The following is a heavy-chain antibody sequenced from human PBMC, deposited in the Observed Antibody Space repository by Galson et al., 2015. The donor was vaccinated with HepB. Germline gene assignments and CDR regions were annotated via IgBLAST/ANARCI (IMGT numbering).Heavy chain of an antibody. D-gene: IGHD4-23*01. V-gene: IGHV3-15*01. CDR2: IKSIPDGGTT. Sequence: SLRLSCAASGFTFSNAWMNWVRQAPGKGLEWLGRIKSIPDGGTTDYAAPVKGRLTISRDDSKNTLYLQMNSLKTEDTAVYYCSTSLEYGGNSFGALDIWGQGTMVTVSS. J-gene: IGHJ3*02. CDR3: STSLEYGGNSFGALDI. CDR1: GFTFSNAW.